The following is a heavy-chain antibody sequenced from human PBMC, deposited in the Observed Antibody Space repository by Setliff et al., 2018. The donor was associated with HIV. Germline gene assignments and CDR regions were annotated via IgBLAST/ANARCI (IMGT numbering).Heavy chain of an antibody. CDR2: INGDGDST. J-gene: IGHJ5*02. Sequence: PGGSLRLSCAASGFTFSFHAMTWVRQAPGKGLEWVSGINGDGDSTYYADSVKGRFTVSRDNSKDTLTLQMNDLRAEDTGLYYCAKDYTTTFWEYNWFDLWGQGTLVTV. CDR3: AKDYTTTFWEYNWFDL. D-gene: IGHD3-3*01. V-gene: IGHV3-23*01. CDR1: GFTFSFHA.